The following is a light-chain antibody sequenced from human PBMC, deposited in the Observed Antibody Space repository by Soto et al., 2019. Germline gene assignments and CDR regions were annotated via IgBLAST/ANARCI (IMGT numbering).Light chain of an antibody. CDR3: QHRNHCPPIFT. V-gene: IGKV3-11*01. CDR2: DTS. CDR1: QSVSRF. Sequence: EIVLTQSPATLSLSPGERATLSCRASQSVSRFLAWFQQKPGQAPRLLIYDTSNRATGIPARFSGSGSGTDFTLTIRSLEPDDFAVYYCQHRNHCPPIFTFGPGTRVDIK. J-gene: IGKJ3*01.